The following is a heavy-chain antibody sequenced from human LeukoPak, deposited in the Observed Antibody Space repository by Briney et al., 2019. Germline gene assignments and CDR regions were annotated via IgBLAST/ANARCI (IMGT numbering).Heavy chain of an antibody. Sequence: PSETLPLTCAVYGGSFSGYYWSWIRQPPGKGLEWIGEINHSGGTNYNPSLKSRVTISVDTSKNQFSLKLSSVTAADTAVYYCARGFRELSTLFDYWGQGTLVTVSS. J-gene: IGHJ4*02. V-gene: IGHV4-34*01. CDR3: ARGFRELSTLFDY. CDR1: GGSFSGYY. CDR2: INHSGGT. D-gene: IGHD3-10*01.